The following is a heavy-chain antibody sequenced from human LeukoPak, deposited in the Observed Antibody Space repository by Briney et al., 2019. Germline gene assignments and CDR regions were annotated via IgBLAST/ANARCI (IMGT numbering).Heavy chain of an antibody. D-gene: IGHD3-16*01. V-gene: IGHV1-2*02. CDR2: ISPNSGGT. CDR1: GYTFTGYY. CDR3: ATSYPSDTAMIGGHDAFDV. Sequence: ASVKVSCKASGYTFTGYYVHWVRQAPGQGLEWMGWISPNSGGTKYSPKFEGRVTLTRDTSIATAYMELSSLRSDDTAVFFCATSYPSDTAMIGGHDAFDVWGPGTVVTVSS. J-gene: IGHJ3*01.